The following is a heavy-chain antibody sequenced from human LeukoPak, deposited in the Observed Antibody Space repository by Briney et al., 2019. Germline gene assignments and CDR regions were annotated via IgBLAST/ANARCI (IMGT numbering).Heavy chain of an antibody. Sequence: SETLSLTCTVSGGSISNYYWSWIRQSPEKGLEWIGYIHDSGSTNYNPSLKSRVTISVDTSKNQFSLKLSPVTAADTAVYYCARLDAAAGRYLQFFYWGQGTLVTVSS. J-gene: IGHJ4*02. CDR1: GGSISNYY. CDR2: IHDSGST. D-gene: IGHD5-24*01. V-gene: IGHV4-59*08. CDR3: ARLDAAAGRYLQFFY.